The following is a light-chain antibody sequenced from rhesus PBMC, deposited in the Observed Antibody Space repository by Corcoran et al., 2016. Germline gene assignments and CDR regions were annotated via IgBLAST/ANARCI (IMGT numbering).Light chain of an antibody. V-gene: IGKV3S9*01. CDR1: QSVSSY. J-gene: IGKJ2*01. Sequence: EIVMTQSPATLSLSPGEIATLSCRASQSVSSYVAWYQQKPEQAPRLLIYGASSRASGIPDRCSGRGAVTDFTLSIRGLEPEDFAVYYCQRYGSWPHNFGQGTKVEIK. CDR3: QRYGSWPHN. CDR2: GAS.